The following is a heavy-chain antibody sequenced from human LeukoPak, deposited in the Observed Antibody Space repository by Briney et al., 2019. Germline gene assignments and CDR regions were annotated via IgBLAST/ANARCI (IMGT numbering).Heavy chain of an antibody. CDR1: GFTFSTYA. V-gene: IGHV3-23*01. D-gene: IGHD1-1*01. CDR2: ITGRGDGT. J-gene: IGHJ6*03. CDR3: ARDRLLEDRDYSSYYYMDV. Sequence: GGSLRLSCAASGFTFSTYAMSWVRQAPGKGLEWVSSITGRGDGTYYADSVQGRFTISRDNSKNTLFLQMNSLRAEDTAVYYCARDRLLEDRDYSSYYYMDVWGKGTTVTVSS.